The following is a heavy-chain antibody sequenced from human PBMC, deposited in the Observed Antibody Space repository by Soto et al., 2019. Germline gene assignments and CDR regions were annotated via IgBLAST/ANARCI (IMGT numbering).Heavy chain of an antibody. CDR1: GYIFTSYH. J-gene: IGHJ4*02. CDR2: INPFDGRR. V-gene: IGHV1-46*03. Sequence: QVQLVQSGAEVKKPGASVKVSCKASGYIFTSYHIHWVRQAPGQGLEWMGLINPFDGRRIYVQSFQGRVTMTRDTSTSTVYMELSSLRSEDTAVYYCTRVDPGESSPCDYWGQGTLVTVSS. D-gene: IGHD3-10*01. CDR3: TRVDPGESSPCDY.